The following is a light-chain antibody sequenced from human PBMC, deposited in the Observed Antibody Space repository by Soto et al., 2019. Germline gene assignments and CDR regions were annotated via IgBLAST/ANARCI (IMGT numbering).Light chain of an antibody. V-gene: IGKV3-11*01. CDR1: QSVSSY. CDR3: QQHVSWHT. Sequence: EIVMTQSPTILSVSPGERATLSCRASQSVSSYLAWYQQKPGQAPRLLIYDASNRAAGIPARFSGSGSGTDFTLTISSLEAEDFAVYYCQQHVSWHTFGQGTKV. CDR2: DAS. J-gene: IGKJ1*01.